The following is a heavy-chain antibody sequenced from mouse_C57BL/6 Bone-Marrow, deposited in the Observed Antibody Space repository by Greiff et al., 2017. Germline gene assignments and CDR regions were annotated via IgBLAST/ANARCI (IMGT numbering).Heavy chain of an antibody. CDR3: AKRGYDYDGSAY. D-gene: IGHD2-4*01. CDR2: IWSGGST. J-gene: IGHJ3*01. V-gene: IGHV2-4*01. Sequence: VKLVESGPGLVQPSQSLSITCTVSGFSLTSYGVHWVRQPPGKGLEWLGVIWSGGSTDYNAAFISRLSISKDNSKSQVFFKMNSLQADDTAIYYCAKRGYDYDGSAYWGQGTLVTVSA. CDR1: GFSLTSYG.